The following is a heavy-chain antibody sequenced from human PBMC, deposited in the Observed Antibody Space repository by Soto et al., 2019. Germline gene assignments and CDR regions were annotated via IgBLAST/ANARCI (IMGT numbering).Heavy chain of an antibody. Sequence: QVQLVESGGGVVQPGRSLRLSCAASGFTFSSYGMHWVRQAPGKGLEWIGYIYYSGSTNYNPSLKSRVTISVDTSKNQFSLKLSSVTAADTAVYYCARDYYGSGSYYPYWGQGTLVTVSS. CDR2: IYYSGST. V-gene: IGHV4-59*01. D-gene: IGHD3-10*01. CDR1: GFTFSSYG. J-gene: IGHJ4*02. CDR3: ARDYYGSGSYYPY.